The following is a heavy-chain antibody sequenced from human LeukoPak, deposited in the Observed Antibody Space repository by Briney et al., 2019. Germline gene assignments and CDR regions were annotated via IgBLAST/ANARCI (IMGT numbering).Heavy chain of an antibody. CDR3: AKDGAVVVVAATPLDY. CDR1: GFTFSSYW. Sequence: GGSLRLSCAASGFTFSSYWMSWVRQAPGKGLEWVSAISGSGGSTYYADSVKGRFTISRDNSKNTLYLQMNSLRAEDTAVYYCAKDGAVVVVAATPLDYWGQGTLVTVSS. CDR2: ISGSGGST. V-gene: IGHV3-23*01. D-gene: IGHD2-15*01. J-gene: IGHJ4*02.